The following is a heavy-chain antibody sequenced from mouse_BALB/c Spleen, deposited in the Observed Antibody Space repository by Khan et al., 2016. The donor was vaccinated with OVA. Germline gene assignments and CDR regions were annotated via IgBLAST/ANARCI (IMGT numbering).Heavy chain of an antibody. Sequence: VELVESGPGLVAPSQSLSITCTVSGFSLTTYGVNWVRQPPGKGLEWLGIIWGDGSTNYHSALISRLSISKDNSKSQVFLKLNSLQTDDTATYYCAKDRGYYAMDYWGQGTSVTVSS. CDR1: GFSLTTYG. J-gene: IGHJ4*01. V-gene: IGHV2-3*01. CDR3: AKDRGYYAMDY. CDR2: IWGDGST.